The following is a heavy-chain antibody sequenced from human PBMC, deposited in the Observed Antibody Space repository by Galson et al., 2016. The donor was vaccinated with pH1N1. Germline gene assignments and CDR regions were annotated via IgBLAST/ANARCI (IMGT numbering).Heavy chain of an antibody. CDR2: ISWTSNSI. Sequence: SLRLSCAASGFAFDDFAMHWVRHVPGKGLEWVSGISWTSNSIGYADSVKGRFTISRDSAKKSLFLQMNSMRVEDTALYYCAKGAGRYYFGSGSFNYWGQGTQVTVSS. CDR1: GFAFDDFA. V-gene: IGHV3-9*01. D-gene: IGHD3-10*01. J-gene: IGHJ4*02. CDR3: AKGAGRYYFGSGSFNY.